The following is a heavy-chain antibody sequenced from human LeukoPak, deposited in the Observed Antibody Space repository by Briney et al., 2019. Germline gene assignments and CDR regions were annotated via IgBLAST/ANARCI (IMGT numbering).Heavy chain of an antibody. CDR3: TRGSYYDSSGYSGVRLFDY. V-gene: IGHV1-2*02. Sequence: ASVKVSCQASGYPIPDYYIHWVRPAPGQGLEWMGWINPNSGGTNYAQKFQGRVTMASDTSISTAYMELSRLRSDDTALYYCTRGSYYDSSGYSGVRLFDYWGQGTPVTVPS. J-gene: IGHJ4*02. CDR1: GYPIPDYY. CDR2: INPNSGGT. D-gene: IGHD3-22*01.